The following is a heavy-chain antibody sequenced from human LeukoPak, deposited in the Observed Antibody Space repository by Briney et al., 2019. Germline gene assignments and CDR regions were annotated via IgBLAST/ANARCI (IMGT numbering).Heavy chain of an antibody. Sequence: PSETLSLTCTVSGYSISTGYYWDWIRQPPGEGLEWIGSIYHSGRTYYNPSLKGRVTISRDTSKNQFSLKLSSVTAADTAVYYCASDLRYFSLWGQGALVTVSS. CDR3: ASDLRYFSL. D-gene: IGHD3-9*01. V-gene: IGHV4-38-2*02. CDR1: GYSISTGYY. CDR2: IYHSGRT. J-gene: IGHJ4*02.